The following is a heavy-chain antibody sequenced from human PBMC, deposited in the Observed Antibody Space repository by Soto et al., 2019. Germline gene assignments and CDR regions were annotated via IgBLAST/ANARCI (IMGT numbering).Heavy chain of an antibody. CDR3: VRYGVEATY. J-gene: IGHJ4*02. CDR1: GYTFTSYN. D-gene: IGHD2-8*01. V-gene: IGHV1-8*02. CDR2: MNPNSGNT. Sequence: ASVKVSCKASGYTFTSYNINWVRQATGQGLEWMGWMNPNSGNTGYAQKFQDRITLTRDTSITTAYMELGSLTSDDTAVYFCVRYGVEATYWGQGTQVTVS.